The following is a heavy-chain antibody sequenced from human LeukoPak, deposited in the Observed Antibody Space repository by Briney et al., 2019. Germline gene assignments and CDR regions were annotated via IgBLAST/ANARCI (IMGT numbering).Heavy chain of an antibody. J-gene: IGHJ4*02. Sequence: PGESLKISCRASGYSFTTYWIGWVRQMPGKGLEWMGVIFPADSDTRYSPSFQGQATISADKSISTAYLQWSSLKTSDTAMYYCASVYSSTSWDYWGQGTLVTVSS. CDR3: ASVYSSTSWDY. V-gene: IGHV5-51*01. D-gene: IGHD6-13*01. CDR1: GYSFTTYW. CDR2: IFPADSDT.